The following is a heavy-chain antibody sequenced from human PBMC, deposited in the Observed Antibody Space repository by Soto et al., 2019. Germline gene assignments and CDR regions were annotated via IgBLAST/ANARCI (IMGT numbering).Heavy chain of an antibody. CDR2: IFPDDSDT. V-gene: IGHV5-51*01. J-gene: IGHJ4*02. Sequence: GESLKISCKASGYISKNYWIGWVRQMPGQGLEWMGIIFPDDSDTRYSPSFQGHVTISVDKSISTAYVQWSSLKASDSAIYYCFRGGVTSRTFDYWGQGTLVTVSS. CDR1: GYISKNYW. CDR3: FRGGVTSRTFDY. D-gene: IGHD3-16*01.